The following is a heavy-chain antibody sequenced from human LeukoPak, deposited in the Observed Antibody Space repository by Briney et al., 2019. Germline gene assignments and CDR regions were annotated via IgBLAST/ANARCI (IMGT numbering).Heavy chain of an antibody. CDR1: GYTFTGYY. CDR2: INPNSGGT. CDR3: ARWSITMVRGAALGNDY. J-gene: IGHJ4*02. V-gene: IGHV1-2*02. Sequence: ASVKVSCKASGYTFTGYYMHWVRQAPGQGLEWMGWINPNSGGTNYAQKFQGRVTMTRDTSISTAYMELSRLRSDDTAVYYCARWSITMVRGAALGNDYWGQGTLVTVSS. D-gene: IGHD3-10*01.